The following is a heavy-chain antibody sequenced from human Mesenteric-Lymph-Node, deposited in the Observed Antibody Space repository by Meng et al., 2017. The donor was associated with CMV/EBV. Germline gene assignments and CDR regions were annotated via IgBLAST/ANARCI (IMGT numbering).Heavy chain of an antibody. CDR3: ARSGPKQWLVSRWFDP. CDR2: IWYDGSNK. J-gene: IGHJ5*02. V-gene: IGHV3-33*01. Sequence: GESLKISCAASGFAFSSYGMHWVRQAPGKGLEWVTIIWYDGSNKYYADSVKGRFTVSRDNSKNTLYLQMNSLRAEDTAVYYCARSGPKQWLVSRWFDPWGQGTLVTVSS. CDR1: GFAFSSYG. D-gene: IGHD6-19*01.